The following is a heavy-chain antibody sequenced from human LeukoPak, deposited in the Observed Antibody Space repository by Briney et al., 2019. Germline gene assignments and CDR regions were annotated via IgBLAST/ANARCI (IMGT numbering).Heavy chain of an antibody. V-gene: IGHV3-11*01. Sequence: KSGGSLRLSCAASGFTFSDYYMNWIRQAPGKGLEWVSYISTSGTTMSYADSVKGRFTISRDSAKNSLYLQMNSLRAEDTAVYYCARGTTGTTDFDYWGRGTLVTVSS. CDR3: ARGTTGTTDFDY. CDR2: ISTSGTTM. CDR1: GFTFSDYY. D-gene: IGHD1-1*01. J-gene: IGHJ4*02.